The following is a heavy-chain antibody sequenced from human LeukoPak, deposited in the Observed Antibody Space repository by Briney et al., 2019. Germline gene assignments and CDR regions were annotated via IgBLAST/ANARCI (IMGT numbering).Heavy chain of an antibody. CDR2: IYSGGDT. J-gene: IGHJ4*02. V-gene: IGHV3-66*01. Sequence: PGGSSRLSCAASGVTVSNNFMLWVRQAPGKGLEWVSLIYSGGDTHYADSVKGRFTISRDNSKNTLYLQMNNLRAEDTPVYYCARDPPAVAINTYGWGQGTLVTVSS. CDR3: ARDPPAVAINTYG. D-gene: IGHD5-24*01. CDR1: GVTVSNNF.